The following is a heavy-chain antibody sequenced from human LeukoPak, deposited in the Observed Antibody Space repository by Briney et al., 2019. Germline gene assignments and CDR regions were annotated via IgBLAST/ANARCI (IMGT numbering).Heavy chain of an antibody. CDR2: IRYDGSNK. Sequence: GGSLRLSCAASGFTFSSYGMHWVRQAPGKGLEWVAFIRYDGSNKYYADPVKGRFTISRDNSKNTLYLQMNSLRAEDTAVYYCATAGYPNFDYWGQGTLVTVSS. CDR3: ATAGYPNFDY. J-gene: IGHJ4*02. D-gene: IGHD6-25*01. V-gene: IGHV3-30*02. CDR1: GFTFSSYG.